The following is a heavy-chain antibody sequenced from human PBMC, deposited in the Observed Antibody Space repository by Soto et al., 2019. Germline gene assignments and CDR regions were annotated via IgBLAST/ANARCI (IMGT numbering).Heavy chain of an antibody. CDR3: AKVYSSSPLSYYYYGMDV. D-gene: IGHD6-6*01. Sequence: GGSLRLSCAASGFTFSSYAMSWVRQAPGKGLEWVSAISGSGGSTYYADSVKGRFTISRENSKNTLYLQMNSLRAEDTAVYYCAKVYSSSPLSYYYYGMDVWGQGTTVTVSS. CDR2: ISGSGGST. CDR1: GFTFSSYA. J-gene: IGHJ6*02. V-gene: IGHV3-23*01.